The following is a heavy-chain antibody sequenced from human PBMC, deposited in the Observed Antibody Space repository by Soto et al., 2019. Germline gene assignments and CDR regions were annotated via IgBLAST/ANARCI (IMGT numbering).Heavy chain of an antibody. Sequence: EVQLVESGGGLVQPGGSLRLSCAASGFTFSSYSMNWVRQAPGKGLEWVSYISSSSSTIYYADPVKGRFTISRDNAKNSLYLQMNSLRDEDTAVYYCARDLGIAADAPTGFDYWGQGTLVTVSS. V-gene: IGHV3-48*02. CDR3: ARDLGIAADAPTGFDY. CDR2: ISSSSSTI. CDR1: GFTFSSYS. D-gene: IGHD6-25*01. J-gene: IGHJ4*02.